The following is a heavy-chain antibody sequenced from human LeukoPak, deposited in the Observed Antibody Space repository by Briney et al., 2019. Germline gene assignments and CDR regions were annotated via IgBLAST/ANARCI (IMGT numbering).Heavy chain of an antibody. CDR2: LSGSGGST. Sequence: GGTLSLSCAPSGFTFSNHAMSCVPQAPGEGLEGVSALSGSGGSTYSAGSVKGRFTISRDNSKNTLYLQMNSLRAEDTAVYYCAKLDNSTSCYLPAGYWGQGTLVTVSS. J-gene: IGHJ4*02. CDR3: AKLDNSTSCYLPAGY. V-gene: IGHV3-23*01. D-gene: IGHD2-2*01. CDR1: GFTFSNHA.